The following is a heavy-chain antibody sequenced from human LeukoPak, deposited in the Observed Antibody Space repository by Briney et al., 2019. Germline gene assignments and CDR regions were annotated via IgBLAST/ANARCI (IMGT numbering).Heavy chain of an antibody. V-gene: IGHV3-66*02. CDR1: GFTVSSNY. CDR2: IYSGGST. Sequence: PGGSLRLSCAASGFTVSSNYMSWVRQAPGKGLEWVSVIYSGGSTYYADSVKGRFTISRDNSKNTLYLQMNSLRAEDTAVYYCAKDLGQYYFDYWGQGTLVTVSS. D-gene: IGHD3-3*01. J-gene: IGHJ4*02. CDR3: AKDLGQYYFDY.